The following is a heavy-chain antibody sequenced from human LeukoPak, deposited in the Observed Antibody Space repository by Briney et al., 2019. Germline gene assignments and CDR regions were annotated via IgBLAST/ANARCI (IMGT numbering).Heavy chain of an antibody. CDR2: ISGSGGST. V-gene: IGHV3-23*01. CDR3: AKARGGIVVVPAAIRFDP. J-gene: IGHJ5*02. CDR1: GFTFSIYA. D-gene: IGHD2-2*02. Sequence: GGSLRLSCAASGFTFSIYAMSWVRQAPGKGLEWVSAISGSGGSTYYADSVKGRFTISRDNSKNTLYLQMNSLRAEDTAVYYCAKARGGIVVVPAAIRFDPWGQGTLVTVSS.